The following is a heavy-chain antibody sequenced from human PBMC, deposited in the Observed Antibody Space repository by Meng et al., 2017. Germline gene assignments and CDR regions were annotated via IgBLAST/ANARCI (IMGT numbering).Heavy chain of an antibody. CDR1: GGPISSGSYY. D-gene: IGHD5-18*01. Sequence: SETLSLTCTVLGGPISSGSYYWSWIRQPAGKGLEWIGRIYTSGSTNYNPSLKSRVTISVDTSKNQFSLKLSSVTAADTAMYYCARVMYSPYYYYYYGMDVWGQGTTVTVSS. V-gene: IGHV4-61*02. CDR3: ARVMYSPYYYYYYGMDV. J-gene: IGHJ6*02. CDR2: IYTSGST.